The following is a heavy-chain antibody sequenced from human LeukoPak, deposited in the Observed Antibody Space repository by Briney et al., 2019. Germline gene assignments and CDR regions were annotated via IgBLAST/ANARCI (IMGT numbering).Heavy chain of an antibody. CDR2: IYPDDSNS. Sequence: GESLKISCKGSGYRFTSYWIGWVRQMPGKGLEWMAIIYPDDSNSRYSPSFQGQVTISADKSISTAYLQWSSLKASDTAMYYCARHGDLGYYDSSGYWGKWGQGTLVTVSS. D-gene: IGHD3-22*01. V-gene: IGHV5-51*01. CDR1: GYRFTSYW. J-gene: IGHJ4*02. CDR3: ARHGDLGYYDSSGYWGK.